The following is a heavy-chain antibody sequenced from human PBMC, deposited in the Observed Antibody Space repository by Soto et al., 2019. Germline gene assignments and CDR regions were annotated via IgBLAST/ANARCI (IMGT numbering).Heavy chain of an antibody. CDR1: GGSISSYY. CDR2: IYYSGST. Sequence: PSETLSLTCTVSGGSISSYYWSWIRQPPGKGLEWIGYIYYSGSTNYNPSLKSRVTISVDTSKNQFSLKLSSVTAADTAVYYCARGSIAARGIYYYYGMDVWGQGTTVTVSS. V-gene: IGHV4-59*01. CDR3: ARGSIAARGIYYYYGMDV. D-gene: IGHD6-6*01. J-gene: IGHJ6*02.